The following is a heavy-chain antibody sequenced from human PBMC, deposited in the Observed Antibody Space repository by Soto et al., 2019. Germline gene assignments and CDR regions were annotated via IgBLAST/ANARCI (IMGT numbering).Heavy chain of an antibody. CDR2: ISSSSSYI. J-gene: IGHJ4*02. CDR1: GFTFSSYS. D-gene: IGHD3-10*01. V-gene: IGHV3-21*01. CDR3: ARDAYGSGGRAH. Sequence: GGSLRLSCAASGFTFSSYSMNWVRQAPGKGLEWVSSISSSSSYIYYADSVKGRFTISRDNAKNSLYLQMNSLRAEDTAVYYCARDAYGSGGRAHWGQGTLVTVSS.